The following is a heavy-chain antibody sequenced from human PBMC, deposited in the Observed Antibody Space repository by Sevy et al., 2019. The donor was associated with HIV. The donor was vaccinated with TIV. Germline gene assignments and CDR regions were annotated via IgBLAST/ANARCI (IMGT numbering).Heavy chain of an antibody. CDR1: GFTFSSYA. J-gene: IGHJ4*02. CDR2: ISGSGGST. CDR3: AKDSSSFRGAKVDY. D-gene: IGHD3-3*02. V-gene: IGHV3-23*01. Sequence: GGSLRLSCAASGFTFSSYAMSWVRQAPGKGLEWVSAISGSGGSTYYADSVKGRFTISRDNSKNTLYLQMNSLRAEDTAVYYCAKDSSSFRGAKVDYWGQGTLVTVSS.